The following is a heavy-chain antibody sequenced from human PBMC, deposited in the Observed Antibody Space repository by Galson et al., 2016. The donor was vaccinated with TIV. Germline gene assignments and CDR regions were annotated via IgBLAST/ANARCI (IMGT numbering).Heavy chain of an antibody. CDR1: GFTFSGYL. CDR2: INSDGSTT. Sequence: SLRLSCAASGFTFSGYLMHWVRQVPGKGLVWVSRINSDGSTTSYADSVEGRFTVSRDNARNTLFLQMNSLTADDMAVYYCARGPFYYGSGSSFYLDYWGQGTLVTVSS. V-gene: IGHV3-74*01. J-gene: IGHJ4*02. CDR3: ARGPFYYGSGSSFYLDY. D-gene: IGHD3-10*01.